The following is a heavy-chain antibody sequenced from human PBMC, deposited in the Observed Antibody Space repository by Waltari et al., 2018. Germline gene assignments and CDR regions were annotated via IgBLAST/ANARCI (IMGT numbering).Heavy chain of an antibody. CDR3: ARDQMVSSSWYYFDY. Sequence: QVQLQESGPGLVKPSETLSLTCTVSGGSISSYYWSWIRQPAGKGLEWIGRIYTSGSTNYNPALKSRVTISVDKSKNQFSLKLSSVTAADTAVYDCARDQMVSSSWYYFDYWGQGTLVTVSS. J-gene: IGHJ4*02. CDR1: GGSISSYY. D-gene: IGHD6-13*01. V-gene: IGHV4-4*07. CDR2: IYTSGST.